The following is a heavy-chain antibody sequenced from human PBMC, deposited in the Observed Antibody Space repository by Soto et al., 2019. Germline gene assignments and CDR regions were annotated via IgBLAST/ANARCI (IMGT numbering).Heavy chain of an antibody. CDR2: IIPILPTP. CDR3: ATSVGIVPTGEAGMDV. CDR1: GGAFRISG. J-gene: IGHJ6*02. Sequence: ASVKVSCKASGGAFRISGFSWARQSPGQGPELIGGIIPILPTPNYAQKFQGRVTIVADESTTTVYMELSSLKFEDTDVYYCATSVGIVPTGEAGMDVRGQGTSGTL. D-gene: IGHD2-2*01. V-gene: IGHV1-69*13.